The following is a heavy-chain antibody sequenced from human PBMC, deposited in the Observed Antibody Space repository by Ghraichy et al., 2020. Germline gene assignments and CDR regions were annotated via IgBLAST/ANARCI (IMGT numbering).Heavy chain of an antibody. CDR3: ASPAALLGMDV. CDR1: GFTFSSYW. J-gene: IGHJ6*02. V-gene: IGHV3-74*01. Sequence: GSLNISCAASGFTFSSYWMHWVRQAPGKGLVWVSRINSDGSSTSYADSVKGRFTISRDNAKNTLYLQMNSLRAEDTAVYYCASPAALLGMDVWGQGTTVTVSS. CDR2: INSDGSST. D-gene: IGHD2-2*01.